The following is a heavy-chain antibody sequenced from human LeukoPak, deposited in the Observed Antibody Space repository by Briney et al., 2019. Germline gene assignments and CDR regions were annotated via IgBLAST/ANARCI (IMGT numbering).Heavy chain of an antibody. D-gene: IGHD3-10*01. CDR1: GGSTSSYY. Sequence: PSETLSLTCTVSGGSTSSYYWSWIRQPPGKGLEWIGYIYYSGSTNYNPSLKSRVTISVDTSKNQFSLKLSSVTAADTAVYYCARDRVVRGASAFDIWGQGTMVTVSS. CDR3: ARDRVVRGASAFDI. V-gene: IGHV4-59*01. CDR2: IYYSGST. J-gene: IGHJ3*02.